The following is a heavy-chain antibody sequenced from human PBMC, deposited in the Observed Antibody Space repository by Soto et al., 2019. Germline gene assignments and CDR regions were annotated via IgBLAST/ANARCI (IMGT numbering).Heavy chain of an antibody. D-gene: IGHD4-17*01. CDR3: ARAGDYPLTGAFDV. CDR2: IYHSGST. CDR1: GGSISSNNC. Sequence: SETLSLTCAVSGGSISSNNCWSCVRQPPGKGLEWIGEIYHSGSTNYNPSLKSRVTLSVDKSKNEFSLKLGSVTAADTAMYYCARAGDYPLTGAFDVWGQGTMVTVSS. V-gene: IGHV4-4*02. J-gene: IGHJ3*01.